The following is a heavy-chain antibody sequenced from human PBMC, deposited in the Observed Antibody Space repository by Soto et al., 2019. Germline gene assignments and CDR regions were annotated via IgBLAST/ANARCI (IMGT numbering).Heavy chain of an antibody. CDR2: ISAYNGNT. CDR3: ARGVGAAYHFDY. Sequence: QVQLVQSGAEVKKPGASVKVSCKASGYTFTSYGISWVRQAPGQGLEWMGWISAYNGNTNYAQMLQGRVTMTTDTATSTAYMELGSLRSEDTAVDECARGVGAAYHFDYWGQGTLVTVSS. V-gene: IGHV1-18*01. CDR1: GYTFTSYG. D-gene: IGHD2-15*01. J-gene: IGHJ4*02.